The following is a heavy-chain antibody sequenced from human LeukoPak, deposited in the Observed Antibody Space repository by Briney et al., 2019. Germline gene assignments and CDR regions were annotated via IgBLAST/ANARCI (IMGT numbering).Heavy chain of an antibody. D-gene: IGHD1-1*01. CDR3: ARLQPNSGEWAFDI. Sequence: PSETLSLTCTVSGASISTYYWSWLRKSPGKGLEWIGYLYSRGSPNYNPSLKRRVIISVDTSKNHFSLTLSSVTAADTAVYYCARLQPNSGEWAFDIWGQGTMVTVSS. V-gene: IGHV4-59*01. J-gene: IGHJ3*02. CDR2: LYSRGSP. CDR1: GASISTYY.